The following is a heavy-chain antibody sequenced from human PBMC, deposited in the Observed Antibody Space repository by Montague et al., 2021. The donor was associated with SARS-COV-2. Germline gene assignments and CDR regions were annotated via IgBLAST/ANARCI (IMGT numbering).Heavy chain of an antibody. V-gene: IGHV3-23*01. J-gene: IGHJ3*02. D-gene: IGHD3-9*01. CDR1: GFTFSSYA. Sequence: SLRLSCAAPGFTFSSYAMSWVRQAPGKGLEWVSAISGSGGSTYYADSVKGRFTISRDNSKNTLYLQMNSLRAEDTAVYYCAKDLETGYDTLTGYYIRYAFDIWGQGTMVTVSS. CDR3: AKDLETGYDTLTGYYIRYAFDI. CDR2: ISGSGGST.